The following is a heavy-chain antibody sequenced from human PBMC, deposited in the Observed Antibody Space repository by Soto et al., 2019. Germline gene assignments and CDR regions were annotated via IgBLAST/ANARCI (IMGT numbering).Heavy chain of an antibody. Sequence: SGTLSLTCTVSGGSISSGGYYWSWIRQHPGKGLEWIGYIYYSGSTYYNPSLKSRVTISVDTSKNQFSLKLSSVTAADTAVYYCARYPLYDFWSGSEVFDPCGQGTLVTVSS. CDR2: IYYSGST. J-gene: IGHJ5*02. V-gene: IGHV4-31*02. D-gene: IGHD3-3*01. CDR1: GGSISSGGYY. CDR3: ARYPLYDFWSGSEVFDP.